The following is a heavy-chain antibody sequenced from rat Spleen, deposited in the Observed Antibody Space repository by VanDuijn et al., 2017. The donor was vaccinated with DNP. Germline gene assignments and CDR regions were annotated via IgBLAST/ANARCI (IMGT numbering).Heavy chain of an antibody. CDR3: ARASYDGSYPNWFAY. D-gene: IGHD1-12*03. Sequence: EVQLQESGPGLVKPSQSLSLTCSVTGYSITSNYWAWIRKFPGNKMEWMGYISYSGSTGYNPSLKSRISITRDTSKRQFFLQLNSVTTEDTATYYCARASYDGSYPNWFAYWGQGTLVTVSS. CDR2: ISYSGST. CDR1: GYSITSNY. V-gene: IGHV3-1*01. J-gene: IGHJ3*01.